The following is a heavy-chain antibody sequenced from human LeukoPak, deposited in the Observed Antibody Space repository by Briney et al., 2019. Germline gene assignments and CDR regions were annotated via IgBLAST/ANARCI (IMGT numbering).Heavy chain of an antibody. CDR3: ARVRTSYYLDY. V-gene: IGHV1-46*01. Sequence: ASVKVSCKASGYTFTSYYMHWVRQAPGQGLEWMGIINPSGGSASYAQKFQGRVTMTRDTSTSTVYMELSSLRSEDTAVYYCARVRTSYYLDYWAREPWSPSPQ. CDR1: GYTFTSYY. CDR2: INPSGGSA. J-gene: IGHJ4*02.